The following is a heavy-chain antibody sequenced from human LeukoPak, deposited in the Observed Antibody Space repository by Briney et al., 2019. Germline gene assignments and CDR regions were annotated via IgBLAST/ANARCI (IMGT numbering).Heavy chain of an antibody. D-gene: IGHD3-22*01. J-gene: IGHJ4*02. Sequence: GRSLRLSCAASKFTFAAYDMHWVRQAPGKGLEWVAVISYDENDKYYADSVKGRFTISRDNAKNTLYLQMNSLRSEDTAVYYCAKGPDRSGLYSLDYWGQGTLVTASS. CDR1: KFTFAAYD. CDR3: AKGPDRSGLYSLDY. CDR2: ISYDENDK. V-gene: IGHV3-30*18.